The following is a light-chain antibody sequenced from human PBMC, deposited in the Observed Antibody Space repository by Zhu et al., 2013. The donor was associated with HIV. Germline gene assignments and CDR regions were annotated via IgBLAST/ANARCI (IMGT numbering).Light chain of an antibody. CDR3: QQYGRSPPNT. CDR1: QSVTDNY. J-gene: IGKJ5*01. CDR2: GAS. V-gene: IGKV3-20*01. Sequence: EIVLTQSPGTVSLSPGDRATLSCRASQSVTDNYVAWYQQRSGQPPKLLIYGASTRATGIPERFSASGSGTDFILNITRLEPEDFAVYFCQQYGRSPPNTFGQGTRLEIK.